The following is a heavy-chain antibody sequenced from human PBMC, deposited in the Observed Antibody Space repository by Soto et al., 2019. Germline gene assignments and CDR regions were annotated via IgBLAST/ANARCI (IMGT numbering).Heavy chain of an antibody. D-gene: IGHD3-10*01. V-gene: IGHV3-30-3*01. CDR1: GFTFSSYA. CDR3: ARDRDYYGSGRDGMDV. CDR2: ISYDGSNK. J-gene: IGHJ6*02. Sequence: QVQLVESGGGVVQPGRSLRLSCAASGFTFSSYAMHWVRQAPGKGLEWVAVISYDGSNKYYADSVKGRFTISRDNSKNTLYLQMNCLRAEDTAVYYCARDRDYYGSGRDGMDVWGQGTTVTVSS.